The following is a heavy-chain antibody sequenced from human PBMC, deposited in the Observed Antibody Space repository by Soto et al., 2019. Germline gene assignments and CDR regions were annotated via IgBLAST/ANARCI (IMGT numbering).Heavy chain of an antibody. CDR1: GFTFRNYA. CDR3: ARVVRYFYIPYGIDV. V-gene: IGHV3-23*01. J-gene: IGHJ6*02. D-gene: IGHD3-9*01. CDR2: IGGSGSNT. Sequence: EGQLLESGEGLVQPGGSLKLSCAASGFTFRNYAMSWVRQSPGKGLEWVSGIGGSGSNTYYADSVKVRVTISRDNSKNTLFLLRNCLRAEGKAEYYCARVVRYFYIPYGIDVLVQGTTVTVSS.